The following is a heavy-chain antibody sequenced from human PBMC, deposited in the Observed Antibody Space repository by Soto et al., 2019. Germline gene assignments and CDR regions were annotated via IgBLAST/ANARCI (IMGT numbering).Heavy chain of an antibody. J-gene: IGHJ5*02. V-gene: IGHV4-59*01. D-gene: IGHD3-22*01. CDR2: IYYSGST. CDR1: GGSISSYY. Sequence: SETLSLTCTVSGGSISSYYWSWVRQRPGKGLEWIGYIYYSGSTNYNPSLKSRVTISVDTSKNQFSLKLSSVTAADTAVYYCARSDSSGYYYGWFDPWGQGTLVTVSS. CDR3: ARSDSSGYYYGWFDP.